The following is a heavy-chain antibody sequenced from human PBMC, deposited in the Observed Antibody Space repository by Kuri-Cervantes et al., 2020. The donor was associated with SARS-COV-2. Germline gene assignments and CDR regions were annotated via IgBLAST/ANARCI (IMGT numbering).Heavy chain of an antibody. CDR3: ARRTYGYIVDY. J-gene: IGHJ4*02. CDR2: IRYDGSNK. Sequence: LSLTCAASGFTFSSYGMHWVRQAPGKGLEWVAFIRYDGSNKYYADSVKGRFTISRDNSKNTLCLQMNSLRAEDTAVYFCARRTYGYIVDYWGQGTLVTVSS. D-gene: IGHD5-18*01. V-gene: IGHV3-30*02. CDR1: GFTFSSYG.